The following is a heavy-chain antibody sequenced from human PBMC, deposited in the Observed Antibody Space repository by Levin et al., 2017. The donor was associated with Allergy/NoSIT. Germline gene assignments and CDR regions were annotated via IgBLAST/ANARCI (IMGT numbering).Heavy chain of an antibody. CDR2: ISGSGGST. CDR1: GFTFSSYA. D-gene: IGHD2-2*01. V-gene: IGHV3-23*01. J-gene: IGHJ3*02. Sequence: GESLKISCAASGFTFSSYAMSWVRQAPGKGLEWVSAISGSGGSTYYADSVKGRFTISRDNSKNTLYLQMNSLRAEDTAVYYCAKDIVVAELGDAFDIWGQGTMVTVSS. CDR3: AKDIVVAELGDAFDI.